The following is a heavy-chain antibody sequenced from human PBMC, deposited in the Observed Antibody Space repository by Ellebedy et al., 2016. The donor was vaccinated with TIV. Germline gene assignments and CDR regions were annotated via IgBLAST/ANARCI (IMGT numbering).Heavy chain of an antibody. Sequence: GESLKISCVASGFTFTRHWMNWVRLAPGKGLEWVANIKQDGSQRFYVDSMKGRFTLSRDNAKSSLYLQMNSLRPDDTAIYYCARGQSGVAAANPFDYWGQGTLVTVSS. J-gene: IGHJ4*02. CDR1: GFTFTRHW. V-gene: IGHV3-7*01. D-gene: IGHD6-13*01. CDR3: ARGQSGVAAANPFDY. CDR2: IKQDGSQR.